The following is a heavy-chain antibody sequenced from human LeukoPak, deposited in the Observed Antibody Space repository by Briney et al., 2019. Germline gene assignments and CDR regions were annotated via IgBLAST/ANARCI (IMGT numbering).Heavy chain of an antibody. J-gene: IGHJ4*02. CDR3: AIELIAAGYFDY. Sequence: AGSLRLSCAASGFTISSYARHWVRQAPGKGLEWVAVISYDGSNKYYADSVKGRFTISRDNSKNTLYLQMNSLRSEDTAVYYCAIELIAAGYFDYWGQGTLVTVSS. CDR2: ISYDGSNK. V-gene: IGHV3-30*04. D-gene: IGHD6-13*01. CDR1: GFTISSYA.